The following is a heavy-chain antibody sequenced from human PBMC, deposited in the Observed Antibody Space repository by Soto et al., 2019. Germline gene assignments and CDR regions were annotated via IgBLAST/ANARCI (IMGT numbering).Heavy chain of an antibody. CDR3: ARARTRPKNRGAALSGAVYI. CDR1: GFTFSSYA. Sequence: QVQLVESGGGVVQPGRSLRLSCAASGFTFSSYAMHWVRQAPGKGLEWVAVISYDGSNKYYADSVKGRFTISRDNSKNTLYLQMNSLRAEDTAVYYCARARTRPKNRGAALSGAVYIWRQGRIATVSS. CDR2: ISYDGSNK. V-gene: IGHV3-30-3*01. J-gene: IGHJ3*02. D-gene: IGHD6-25*01.